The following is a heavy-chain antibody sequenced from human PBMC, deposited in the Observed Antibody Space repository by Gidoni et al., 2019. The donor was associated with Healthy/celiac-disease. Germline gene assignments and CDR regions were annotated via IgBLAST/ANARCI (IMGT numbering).Heavy chain of an antibody. CDR2: ISYYGSNK. V-gene: IGHV3-30*04. Sequence: QVQLVESGGGVVQPGRSLRLSCAASGFTFSSYAMHWVRQATGKGLEWVEVISYYGSNKYYAYSVKGRFTISRDNSKNTLYLQMNSLRAEDTAVYYCARDPYDSSGYSSYFDYWGQGTLVTVSS. CDR1: GFTFSSYA. CDR3: ARDPYDSSGYSSYFDY. D-gene: IGHD3-22*01. J-gene: IGHJ4*02.